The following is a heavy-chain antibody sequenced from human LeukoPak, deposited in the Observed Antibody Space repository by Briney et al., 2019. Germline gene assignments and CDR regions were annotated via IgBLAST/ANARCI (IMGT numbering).Heavy chain of an antibody. CDR1: GYTFTGYY. Sequence: ASVKVSCKASGYTFTGYYMHWVRQARGQGLEWMGWINPNSGGTNYAQKFQGRVTMTRDTSISTAYMELSRLRSDDTAVYYCARDGAPYCSGGSCYSAWFDPWGQGTLVTVSS. CDR3: ARDGAPYCSGGSCYSAWFDP. V-gene: IGHV1-2*02. J-gene: IGHJ5*02. CDR2: INPNSGGT. D-gene: IGHD2-15*01.